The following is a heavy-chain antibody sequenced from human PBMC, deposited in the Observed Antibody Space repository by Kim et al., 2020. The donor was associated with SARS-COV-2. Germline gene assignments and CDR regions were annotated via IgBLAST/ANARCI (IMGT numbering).Heavy chain of an antibody. V-gene: IGHV3-30*18. CDR3: AKDLSYYGSGSMAFDY. CDR1: GFTFSSYG. CDR2: ISYDGSNK. D-gene: IGHD3-10*01. Sequence: GGSLRLSCAASGFTFSSYGMHWVRQAPGKGLEWVAVISYDGSNKYYADSVKGRFTISRDNSKNTLYLQMNSLRAEDTAVYYCAKDLSYYGSGSMAFDYWGQGTLVTVSS. J-gene: IGHJ4*02.